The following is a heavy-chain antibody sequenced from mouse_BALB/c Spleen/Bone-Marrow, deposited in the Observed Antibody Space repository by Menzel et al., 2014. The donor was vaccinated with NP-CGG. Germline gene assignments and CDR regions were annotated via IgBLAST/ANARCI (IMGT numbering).Heavy chain of an antibody. D-gene: IGHD1-2*01. V-gene: IGHV6-6*02. CDR1: GFTFSNYW. CDR2: IRLKSNNYAT. CDR3: TRRITTATRYAMDY. J-gene: IGHJ4*01. Sequence: EVKVVESGGGLVQPGGSMKLSCVASGFTFSNYWMYWVRQSPEKGLEWVAEIRLKSNNYATHYAESVKGRFTISRDDSKSSVYLQMNNLRAEDTGIHYCTRRITTATRYAMDYWGQGTSVTVSS.